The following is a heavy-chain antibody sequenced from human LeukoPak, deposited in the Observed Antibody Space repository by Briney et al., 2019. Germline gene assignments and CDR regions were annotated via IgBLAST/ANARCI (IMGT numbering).Heavy chain of an antibody. CDR3: ARDNDGDYVIGYYGMDV. Sequence: SETLSLTCTVSGGSISPYYWGWIRQPPGKGLEWIGYIHYSGSTNYNPSLKSRVSMSVDTSRNQFSLKLNSVTAADTAVYYCARDNDGDYVIGYYGMDVWGQGTTVTVSS. CDR1: GGSISPYY. J-gene: IGHJ6*02. V-gene: IGHV4-59*01. D-gene: IGHD4-17*01. CDR2: IHYSGST.